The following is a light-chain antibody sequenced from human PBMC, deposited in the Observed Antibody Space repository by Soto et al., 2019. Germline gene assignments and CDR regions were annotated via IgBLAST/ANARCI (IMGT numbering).Light chain of an antibody. CDR3: QQTYTSRPWT. CDR2: GAS. CDR1: QTITTS. Sequence: DIQMTQSPSSLSASVGDRVTITCRTSQTITTSLNWYQQRPGKAPNLLIYGASNLQSGVPSRFSGSGSGTDFTLTISSLQPEDFATYYCQQTYTSRPWTFGRGTKVDIK. J-gene: IGKJ1*01. V-gene: IGKV1-39*01.